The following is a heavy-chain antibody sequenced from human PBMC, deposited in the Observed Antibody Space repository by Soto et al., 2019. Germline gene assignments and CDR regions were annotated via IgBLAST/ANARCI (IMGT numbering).Heavy chain of an antibody. Sequence: ASVKVSCKTSGYIFTAYSMHWVRQAPGQGLEWMGVVNPSGGSAHYAQSFEGRVTLTRDTSTSTFYMELSSLRSEDTAVYYCAKGPHTNVGWPYYFESWGQGVPVTVSS. V-gene: IGHV1-46*01. D-gene: IGHD6-19*01. J-gene: IGHJ4*02. CDR1: GYIFTAYS. CDR3: AKGPHTNVGWPYYFES. CDR2: VNPSGGSA.